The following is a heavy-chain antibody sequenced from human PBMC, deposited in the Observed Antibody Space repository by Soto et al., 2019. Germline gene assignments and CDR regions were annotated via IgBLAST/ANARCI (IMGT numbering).Heavy chain of an antibody. CDR3: AREDSSGWSGRFDP. CDR1: GGTFSSYA. Sequence: QVQLVQSGAEVKKPGSSVKVSCKPSGGTFSSYAISWVRQAPGQGLEWMGGIIPIFGTPNYAQKSQGRVTITADEATSTVYMELSSLRSEDTAVYYCAREDSSGWSGRFDPWGQGTLVTVSS. V-gene: IGHV1-69*12. D-gene: IGHD6-19*01. J-gene: IGHJ5*02. CDR2: IIPIFGTP.